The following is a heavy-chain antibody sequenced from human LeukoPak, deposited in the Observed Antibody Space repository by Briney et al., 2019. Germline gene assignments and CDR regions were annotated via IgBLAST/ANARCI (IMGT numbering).Heavy chain of an antibody. CDR2: IIPIFGTA. CDR3: ARAPGPSTPPY. V-gene: IGHV1-69*06. CDR1: RYTFTGYY. J-gene: IGHJ4*02. Sequence: ASVKVSCKASRYTFTGYYMCWVRQAPGQGLEWMGGIIPIFGTANYAQKFQGRVTITADKSTSTAYMELSSLRSEDTAVYYCARAPGPSTPPYWGQGTLVTVSS.